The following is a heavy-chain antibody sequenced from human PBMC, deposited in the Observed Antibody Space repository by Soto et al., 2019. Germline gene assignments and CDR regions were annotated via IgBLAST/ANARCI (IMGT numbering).Heavy chain of an antibody. CDR2: IWYDGSNK. Sequence: QVQLVESGGGVVQPGRSLRLSCAASGFTFSSYGMHWVRQAPGKGLEWVAVIWYDGSNKYYADSVKGRFTISRDNAKNSLYLQMNSLRAEDTAVYYCARDNYYGSGSYGSFGYWGQGTLVTVSS. V-gene: IGHV3-33*01. CDR3: ARDNYYGSGSYGSFGY. CDR1: GFTFSSYG. J-gene: IGHJ4*02. D-gene: IGHD3-10*01.